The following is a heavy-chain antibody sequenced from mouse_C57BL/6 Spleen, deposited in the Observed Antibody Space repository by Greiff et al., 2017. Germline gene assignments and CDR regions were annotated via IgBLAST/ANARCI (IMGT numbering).Heavy chain of an antibody. V-gene: IGHV1-82*01. Sequence: QVQLQQSGPELVKPGASVKISCKASGYAFSSSWMNWVKQRPGKGLEWIGRIYPGDGDTNYNGKFKGKATLTAAKSSSTAYMQLSSLTSEDSAVYFGARPVARYYGRSYGYFEVWGTGTTVTVSS. CDR1: GYAFSSSW. CDR2: IYPGDGDT. J-gene: IGHJ1*03. D-gene: IGHD1-1*01. CDR3: ARPVARYYGRSYGYFEV.